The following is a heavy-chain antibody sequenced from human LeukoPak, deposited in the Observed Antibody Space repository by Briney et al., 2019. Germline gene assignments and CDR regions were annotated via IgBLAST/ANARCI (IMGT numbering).Heavy chain of an antibody. CDR1: GFTFSSYS. D-gene: IGHD5-18*01. V-gene: IGHV3-21*01. J-gene: IGHJ4*02. CDR2: ISSSSGYI. Sequence: GGSLRLSCAASGFTFSSYSMNWVRQAPGKGLEWVSSISSSSGYIYYADSVKGRFTISRDNAKNSLYLQMNSLRAEDTAVYYCARDPIRDTAMANYFDYWGQGTLVTVSS. CDR3: ARDPIRDTAMANYFDY.